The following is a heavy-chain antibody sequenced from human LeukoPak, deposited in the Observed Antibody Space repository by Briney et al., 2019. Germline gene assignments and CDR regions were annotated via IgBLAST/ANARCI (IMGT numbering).Heavy chain of an antibody. Sequence: GASVKVSCKASGYTFTSYDINWVRQATGQGLEWMGWMNPNSGNTGYAQKLQGRVTMTTDTSTSTAYMELRSLRSDDTAVYYCARAGVTTVTTADYWGQGTLVTVSS. CDR1: GYTFTSYD. CDR3: ARAGVTTVTTADY. J-gene: IGHJ4*02. CDR2: MNPNSGNT. V-gene: IGHV1-8*01. D-gene: IGHD4-17*01.